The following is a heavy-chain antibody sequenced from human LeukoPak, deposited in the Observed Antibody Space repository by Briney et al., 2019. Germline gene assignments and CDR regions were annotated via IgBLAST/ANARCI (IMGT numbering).Heavy chain of an antibody. D-gene: IGHD7-27*01. J-gene: IGHJ3*02. CDR3: ATVLTGGHHDAFDI. CDR1: GYTFTSYD. CDR2: MNPNSGNT. V-gene: IGHV1-8*03. Sequence: ASVKVSCKASGYTFTSYDINWVRQATGQGLEWMGWMNPNSGNTGYAQKFQGRVTITRNTSISTAYMELSSLRSDDTAVYYCATVLTGGHHDAFDIWGQGTMVTVSS.